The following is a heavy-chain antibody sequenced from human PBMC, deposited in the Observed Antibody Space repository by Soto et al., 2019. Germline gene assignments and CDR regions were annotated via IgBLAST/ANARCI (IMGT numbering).Heavy chain of an antibody. J-gene: IGHJ4*02. Sequence: QVQLVESGGGVVQPGRSLRLSCTASGFTFSSYGMHWVRQAPGKGLEWVAVIWSDGSNKFYADSLKDRFTISRDNSKNTLYLQMNSLRAEDTAVYYCARGFRPGPYGGNTLFDYWGQGTLVTVSA. D-gene: IGHD2-15*01. CDR1: GFTFSSYG. CDR3: ARGFRPGPYGGNTLFDY. V-gene: IGHV3-33*01. CDR2: IWSDGSNK.